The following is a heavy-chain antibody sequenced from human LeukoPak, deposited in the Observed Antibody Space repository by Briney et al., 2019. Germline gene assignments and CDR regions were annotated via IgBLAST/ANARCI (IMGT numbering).Heavy chain of an antibody. J-gene: IGHJ3*02. CDR1: GGSISSGDYY. Sequence: PSQTLSLTCTVSGGSISSGDYYWSWIRQPPGKGLEWIGCIYYSGSTYYNPSLKSRVTISVDTSKSQFSLKLSSVTAADTAVYYCARSPDPLAAFDIWGQGTMVTVSS. CDR3: ARSPDPLAAFDI. CDR2: IYYSGST. V-gene: IGHV4-30-4*01.